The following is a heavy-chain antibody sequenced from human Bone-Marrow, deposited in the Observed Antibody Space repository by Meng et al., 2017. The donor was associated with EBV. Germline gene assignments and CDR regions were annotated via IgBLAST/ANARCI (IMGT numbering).Heavy chain of an antibody. CDR1: AHSISRGSYY. CDR2: IYYSGSS. Sequence: LQPQGAGPELVQPPEPLSLPCTGSAHSISRGSYYWGWIRPPPGKGLEWIGSIYYSGSSYYNPSLKSRVTISVDTSKNQFSLKLTSVTAADTAVYYCARHGGGYYYGSGSYYNSWGQGTLVTVSS. CDR3: ARHGGGYYYGSGSYYNS. J-gene: IGHJ4*02. D-gene: IGHD3-10*01. V-gene: IGHV4-39*01.